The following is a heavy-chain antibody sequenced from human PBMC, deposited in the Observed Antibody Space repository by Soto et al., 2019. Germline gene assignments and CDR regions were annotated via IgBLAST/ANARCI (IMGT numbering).Heavy chain of an antibody. J-gene: IGHJ3*01. CDR2: IWTSGST. V-gene: IGHV3-53*01. D-gene: IGHD3-16*01. CDR1: GFTFSSND. Sequence: EVQLVESGGGLIQPGGSLRLSCEASGFTFSSNDMNWVRQAPGKGLEWVSLIWTSGSTAYADSVKGRFTISRGNSKSALYLHMSSLRAEDTAVYYCATRPLLRGAPWGQGTMVTVSS. CDR3: ATRPLLRGAP.